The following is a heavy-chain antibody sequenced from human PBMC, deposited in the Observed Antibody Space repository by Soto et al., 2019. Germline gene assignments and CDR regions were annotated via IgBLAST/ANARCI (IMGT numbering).Heavy chain of an antibody. CDR3: AKDSGYDFWSGYYPDY. CDR1: GFTFSSYA. CDR2: ISGSGGST. D-gene: IGHD3-3*01. J-gene: IGHJ4*02. V-gene: IGHV3-23*01. Sequence: WGSLRLSCAASGFTFSSYAMSRVRQSPGKGLEWVSAISGSGGSTYYADSVKGRFTISRDNSKNTLYLQMNSLRAEDTAVYYCAKDSGYDFWSGYYPDYWGQGTLVTVSS.